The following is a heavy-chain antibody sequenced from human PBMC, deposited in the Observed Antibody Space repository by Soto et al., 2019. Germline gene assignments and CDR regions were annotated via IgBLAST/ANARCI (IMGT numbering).Heavy chain of an antibody. CDR2: IAHDGSDE. V-gene: IGHV3-30*03. J-gene: IGHJ4*02. CDR3: TRSLGGSSYFVSDH. Sequence: QVQLVESGGGVVQPGRSLRLSCAASGFTFSGYGMQWVRQAPGKGLEWVAVIAHDGSDEYYGDSVKGRFTISRDNSKNTLYLQMTSLSAEDRAMYYCTRSLGGSSYFVSDHWGQGTLVTVSS. D-gene: IGHD2-15*01. CDR1: GFTFSGYG.